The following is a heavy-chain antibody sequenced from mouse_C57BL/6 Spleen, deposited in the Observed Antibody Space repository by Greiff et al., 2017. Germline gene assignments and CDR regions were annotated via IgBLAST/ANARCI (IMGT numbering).Heavy chain of an antibody. D-gene: IGHD3-2*02. J-gene: IGHJ4*01. V-gene: IGHV2-2*01. Sequence: QVHVKQSGPGLVQPSQSLSITCTVSGFSLTSYGVHWVRQSPGKGLEWLGVIWSGGSTDYNAAFISRLSISKDNSKSQVFFKMNSLQADDTAIYYCARKGSSGYRDYAMDYWGQGTSVTVSS. CDR1: GFSLTSYG. CDR3: ARKGSSGYRDYAMDY. CDR2: IWSGGST.